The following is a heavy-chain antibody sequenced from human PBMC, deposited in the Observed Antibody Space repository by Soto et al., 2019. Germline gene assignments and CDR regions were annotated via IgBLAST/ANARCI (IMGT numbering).Heavy chain of an antibody. Sequence: ASVKVSCKASGYTFTSYDINWVRQATGQGLEWMGWMNPNSGNTGYAQKFQGRVTLTRSTSISTAYMELSSLRSEDTAVYYCARGGYYYDSSAYYRPFDYWGQGTLVTVSS. CDR1: GYTFTSYD. CDR2: MNPNSGNT. J-gene: IGHJ4*02. CDR3: ARGGYYYDSSAYYRPFDY. V-gene: IGHV1-8*01. D-gene: IGHD3-22*01.